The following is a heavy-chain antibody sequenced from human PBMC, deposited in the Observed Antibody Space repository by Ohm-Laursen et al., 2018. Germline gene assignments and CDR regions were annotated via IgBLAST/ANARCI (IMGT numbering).Heavy chain of an antibody. CDR1: GGSITSNGYH. J-gene: IGHJ4*02. D-gene: IGHD2-2*01. CDR2: ISYSGST. CDR3: AGGYQLPYY. V-gene: IGHV4-31*01. Sequence: TLSLTCPVSGGSITSNGYHWSWIRQPPGKGLERIGYISYSGSTYYNPSLRSLVTISLDTSKNQFSLSLTSVMAADTAIYFCAGGYQLPYYWGQGSLVTVSS.